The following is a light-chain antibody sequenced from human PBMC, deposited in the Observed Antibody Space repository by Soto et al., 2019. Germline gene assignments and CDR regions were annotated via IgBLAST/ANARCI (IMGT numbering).Light chain of an antibody. CDR2: DVS. CDR3: SSYTSSSTLDVV. V-gene: IGLV2-14*01. CDR1: SSDVGGYNY. Sequence: QSALTQPAPVSGSPGQWITISCTGTSSDVGGYNYVSWYQQHPGKAPKLMIYDVSNRPSGVSNRFSGSKSGNTASLTISGLQAEDEADYYCSSYTSSSTLDVVFGGGTKLTVL. J-gene: IGLJ2*01.